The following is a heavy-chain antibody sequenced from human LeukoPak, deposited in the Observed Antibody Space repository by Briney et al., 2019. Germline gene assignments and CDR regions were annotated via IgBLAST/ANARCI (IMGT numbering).Heavy chain of an antibody. CDR2: IDPNSGGT. CDR1: GYTFTGYY. J-gene: IGHJ3*02. Sequence: GASVKVSCKASGYTFTGYYIHWVRQVPGQGLEWMGWIDPNSGGTNYAQKFQGRVTMTRDTSISTAYMELSRLRSDDTAVYYCARYRVVAATSDAFDIWGQGTTVTVSS. D-gene: IGHD2-15*01. V-gene: IGHV1-2*02. CDR3: ARYRVVAATSDAFDI.